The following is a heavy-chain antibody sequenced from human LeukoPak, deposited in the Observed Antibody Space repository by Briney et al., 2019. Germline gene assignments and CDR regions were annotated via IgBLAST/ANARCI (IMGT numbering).Heavy chain of an antibody. V-gene: IGHV4-34*01. CDR1: GGSFSGYY. CDR3: ARVRSSSPYYYYYYMDV. J-gene: IGHJ6*03. D-gene: IGHD6-6*01. CDR2: INHSGST. Sequence: SETLSLTCAVYGGSFSGYYWSWIRESPGKGLEWIGEINHSGSTNYNPSLKSRVTISVDTSKNQFSLKLSSVTAADTAVYYCARVRSSSPYYYYYYMDVWGKGTTVTVSS.